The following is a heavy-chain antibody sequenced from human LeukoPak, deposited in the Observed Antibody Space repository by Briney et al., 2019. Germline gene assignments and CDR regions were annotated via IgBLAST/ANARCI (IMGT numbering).Heavy chain of an antibody. CDR2: IYWDDDK. CDR1: GFSLSTSGVG. D-gene: IGHD3-22*01. J-gene: IGHJ4*02. CDR3: ARGVLSMIVVDRFDY. Sequence: ESGPTLVKPTQTLTLTCTFSGFSLSTSGVGVGWIRQPPGKALEWLALIYWDDDKRYSPSLKSRLTITKDTSKNQVVLTMTNMDPVDTATYYCARGVLSMIVVDRFDYWGQGTLVTVSS. V-gene: IGHV2-5*02.